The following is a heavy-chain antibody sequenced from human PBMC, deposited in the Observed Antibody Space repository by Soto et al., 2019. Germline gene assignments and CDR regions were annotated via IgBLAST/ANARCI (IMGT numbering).Heavy chain of an antibody. CDR1: GYSFTSYW. CDR3: ARLQYSSPDAFDI. D-gene: IGHD6-13*01. V-gene: IGHV5-51*01. J-gene: IGHJ3*02. CDR2: INPGDSET. Sequence: PGESLKISCKGSGYSFTSYWIAWVRQMPGKGLEWMAIINPGDSETRYSPSFQGQVTISADKSISTAYLQWSSLKASDTAMYYCARLQYSSPDAFDIWGQGTMVTVSS.